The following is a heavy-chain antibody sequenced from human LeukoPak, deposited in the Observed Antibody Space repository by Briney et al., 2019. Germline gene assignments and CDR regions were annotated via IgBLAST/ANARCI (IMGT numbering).Heavy chain of an antibody. CDR2: ISAYNNNA. Sequence: ASVKVSFTSSGYTFTSSGVSWVRQAPGQGPEWMGWISAYNNNANYARRFQGRLTMTTDTSTSTAYMELRSLRSDDTAVYYCAGAGSAVTQYFHHWGQATLDTVSS. CDR3: AGAGSAVTQYFHH. D-gene: IGHD2-21*02. J-gene: IGHJ1*01. V-gene: IGHV1-18*04. CDR1: GYTFTSSG.